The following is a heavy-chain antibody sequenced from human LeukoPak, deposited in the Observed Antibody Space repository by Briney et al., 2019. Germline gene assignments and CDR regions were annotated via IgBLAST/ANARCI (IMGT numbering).Heavy chain of an antibody. Sequence: SQTLSLTCAISGDSVSSNSAAWNWIRQSPSRGLEWLGRTFYRSKWFNDYAVSVKSRITINSDTSKNQFSLHLNSVTPEDTAVYYCARSWSSGRYYYYYMDVWGKGTTVTISS. V-gene: IGHV6-1*01. CDR3: ARSWSSGRYYYYYMDV. CDR1: GDSVSSNSAA. J-gene: IGHJ6*03. D-gene: IGHD6-19*01. CDR2: TFYRSKWFN.